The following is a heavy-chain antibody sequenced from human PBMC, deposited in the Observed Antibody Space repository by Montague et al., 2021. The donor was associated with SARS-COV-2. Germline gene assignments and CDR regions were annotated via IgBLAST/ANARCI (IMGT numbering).Heavy chain of an antibody. V-gene: IGHV3-30*04. D-gene: IGHD3-16*01. CDR1: GFTFSGCA. CDR2: ISYDGGNK. Sequence: SLRLSCAASGFTFSGCAMHWVRQAPGKGLEWVAVISYDGGNKYYADSVKGRFTISRDNSKNTLYLQMNSLGAEDTAVYYCARDRDDYIWGSYENFDYWGQGTLVTVSS. J-gene: IGHJ4*02. CDR3: ARDRDDYIWGSYENFDY.